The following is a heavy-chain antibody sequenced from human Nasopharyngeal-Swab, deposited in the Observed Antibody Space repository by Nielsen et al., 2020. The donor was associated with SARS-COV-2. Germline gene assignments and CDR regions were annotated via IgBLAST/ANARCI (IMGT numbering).Heavy chain of an antibody. D-gene: IGHD2-2*01. J-gene: IGHJ4*02. CDR3: AIVIVSAAMFY. CDR2: MHPNSGNT. CDR1: GYTFTKYD. Sequence: ASVKVSCKASGYTFTKYDINWVRQATRQGLEWMGWMHPNSGNTGYAQKFQGRVTITRNTSISTAYMELSSLRSEDTAVYYCAIVIVSAAMFYWGQGTLVTVSS. V-gene: IGHV1-8*03.